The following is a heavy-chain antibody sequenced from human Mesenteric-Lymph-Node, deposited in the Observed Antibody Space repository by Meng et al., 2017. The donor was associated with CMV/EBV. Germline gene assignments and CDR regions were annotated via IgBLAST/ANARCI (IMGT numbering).Heavy chain of an antibody. Sequence: NSAAWNWITQSPSRGLEWLGRTYYRSKWYNDYAVSVKSRITINPDTSKNQFSLNLNSVTAADTAIYYCARDRSRTVGPGGDFEYEDDYWGQGTLVTVSS. CDR1: NSAA. J-gene: IGHJ4*02. CDR3: ARDRSRTVGPGGDFEYEDDY. CDR2: TYYRSKWYN. D-gene: IGHD3-16*01. V-gene: IGHV6-1*01.